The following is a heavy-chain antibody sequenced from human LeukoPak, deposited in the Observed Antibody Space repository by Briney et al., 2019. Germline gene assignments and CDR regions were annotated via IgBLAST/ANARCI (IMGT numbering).Heavy chain of an antibody. J-gene: IGHJ4*02. Sequence: GGSLRRSCAASGFTFSTYAVTWVRQAPGKGLEWVSSISGGGDNTYYADSVKGRFTISRDNSKNTLYLQMNSLRAEDTAGYYCAKGRNDYGDAALNYWGQGTLVTVSS. CDR2: ISGGGDNT. V-gene: IGHV3-23*01. CDR1: GFTFSTYA. CDR3: AKGRNDYGDAALNY. D-gene: IGHD4-17*01.